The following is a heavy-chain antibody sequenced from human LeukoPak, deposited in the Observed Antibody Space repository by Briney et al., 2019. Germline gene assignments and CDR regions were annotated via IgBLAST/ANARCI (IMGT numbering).Heavy chain of an antibody. J-gene: IGHJ4*02. V-gene: IGHV4-61*02. CDR1: GGSISSSSNY. D-gene: IGHD1-26*01. CDR2: IYTSGST. Sequence: SETLSLTCTVSGGSISSSSNYWGWIRQPAGKGLEWIGRIYTSGSTNYNPSLKSRVTISVDTSKNQFSLKLSSVTAADTAVYYCATGRARGATDYWGQGTLVTVSS. CDR3: ATGRARGATDY.